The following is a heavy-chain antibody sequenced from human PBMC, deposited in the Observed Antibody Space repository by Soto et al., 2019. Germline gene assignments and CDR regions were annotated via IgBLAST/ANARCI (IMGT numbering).Heavy chain of an antibody. J-gene: IGHJ5*02. CDR3: ARGRIVVVLAARHNWFDP. CDR2: INHSGST. CDR1: GGSFSGYY. V-gene: IGHV4-34*01. Sequence: SETLSLTCAVYGGSFSGYYWGWIRQPPGKGLEWIGEINHSGSTNYNPSLKSRVTISVDTSKNQFSLKLSSVTAADTAVYYCARGRIVVVLAARHNWFDPWGQGTLVTVSS. D-gene: IGHD2-2*01.